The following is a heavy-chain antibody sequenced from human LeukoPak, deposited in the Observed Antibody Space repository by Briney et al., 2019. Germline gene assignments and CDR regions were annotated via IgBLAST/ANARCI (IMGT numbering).Heavy chain of an antibody. CDR1: GGSISSGDYY. Sequence: SETLSLTCTVSGGSISSGDYYWSWIRQPPGKGLEWIGYIYYSGSTNYNPSLKSRVTISVDTFKKQFSMKLRSVTAADTAVYYCARGTPAGYCSGGSCYSIDYWGQGTLVTVSS. D-gene: IGHD2-15*01. CDR3: ARGTPAGYCSGGSCYSIDY. J-gene: IGHJ4*02. CDR2: IYYSGST. V-gene: IGHV4-61*08.